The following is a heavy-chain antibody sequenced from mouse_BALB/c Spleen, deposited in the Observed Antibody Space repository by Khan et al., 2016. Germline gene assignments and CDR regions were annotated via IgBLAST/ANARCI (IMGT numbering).Heavy chain of an antibody. CDR2: INTETGEP. J-gene: IGHJ3*01. D-gene: IGHD2-4*01. CDR1: GYTFTDYS. Sequence: QIQLVQSGPELKKPGETVKISCKASGYTFTDYSMHWVKQAPGKGLKWMGWINTETGEPTYADDFKGRFAFSLETSASTAYLQINNLKNEDTATSFCAIRDDYGGFAYWGQGTLVTVSA. CDR3: AIRDDYGGFAY. V-gene: IGHV9-2-1*01.